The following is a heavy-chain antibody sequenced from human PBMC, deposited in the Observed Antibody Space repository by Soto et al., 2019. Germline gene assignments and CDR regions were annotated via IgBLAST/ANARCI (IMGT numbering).Heavy chain of an antibody. D-gene: IGHD3-16*02. CDR3: ARGASYYFDY. CDR2: INHSGST. V-gene: IGHV4-34*01. Sequence: PSETLSLTCAVYGVSFSGYHWSWIRQPPGKGLEWIGEINHSGSTNYNPSLKSRVTISVDTSKNQFSLKLSSVTAADTAVYYCARGASYYFDYWGQGTLVTVSS. CDR1: GVSFSGYH. J-gene: IGHJ4*02.